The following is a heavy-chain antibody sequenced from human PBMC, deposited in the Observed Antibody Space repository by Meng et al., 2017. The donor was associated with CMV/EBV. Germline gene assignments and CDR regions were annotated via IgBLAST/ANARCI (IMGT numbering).Heavy chain of an antibody. J-gene: IGHJ3*02. D-gene: IGHD2-15*01. CDR1: GFTFSSYS. V-gene: IGHV3-21*01. CDR2: ISSSSSYI. CDR3: ARDKGYYSGGSCYWDAFDI. Sequence: GGSLRLSCAASGFTFSSYSMNWVRQAPGKGLEWVSSISSSSSYIYYADSVKGRFTISRDNAKNSLYLQMNSLRAEDTAVYYCARDKGYYSGGSCYWDAFDIWGQGTMVTVSS.